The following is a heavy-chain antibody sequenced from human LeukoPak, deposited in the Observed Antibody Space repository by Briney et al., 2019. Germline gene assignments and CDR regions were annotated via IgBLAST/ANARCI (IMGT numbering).Heavy chain of an antibody. CDR2: INHSGST. CDR1: GGSFSGYY. CDR3: AALGYSYGTDY. V-gene: IGHV4-34*01. Sequence: SETLSLTCAVYGGSFSGYYWSWIRQPPGKGLEWIGEINHSGSTNYNPSLKSRVTISVDTSKNQFSLKLSSVTAADTAVYYCAALGYSYGTDYWGQGTLVTVSS. D-gene: IGHD5-18*01. J-gene: IGHJ4*02.